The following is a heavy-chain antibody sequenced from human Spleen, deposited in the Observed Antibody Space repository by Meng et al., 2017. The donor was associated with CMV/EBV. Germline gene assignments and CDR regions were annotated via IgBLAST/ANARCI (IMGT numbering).Heavy chain of an antibody. CDR2: IYYSGST. D-gene: IGHD3-3*01. CDR3: ARSRYYDCWSGYPFDP. CDR1: SSRGGDSY. Sequence: SSRGGDSYSGWIRHPAREGLEWIGYIYYSGSTYYNPALRGRVTMSVDTSKNQFSLRLSSPTAADAAVYFCARSRYYDCWSGYPFDPWGQGTLVTVSS. J-gene: IGHJ5*02. V-gene: IGHV4-30-4*08.